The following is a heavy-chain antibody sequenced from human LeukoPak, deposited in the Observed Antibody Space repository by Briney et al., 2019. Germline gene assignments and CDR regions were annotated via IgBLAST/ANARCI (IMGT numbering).Heavy chain of an antibody. D-gene: IGHD3-10*01. CDR2: INPSRGST. V-gene: IGHV1-46*01. CDR1: GYTFTSYY. Sequence: ASVKVSCKASGYTFTSYYMHWVRQAPGQGIEWMGIINPSRGSTSYAQKFQGRVTMTRDTSTSTVYMELSSLRSEDTAVYSCARAVPPDATFDYWGQGTLVTVSS. CDR3: ARAVPPDATFDY. J-gene: IGHJ4*02.